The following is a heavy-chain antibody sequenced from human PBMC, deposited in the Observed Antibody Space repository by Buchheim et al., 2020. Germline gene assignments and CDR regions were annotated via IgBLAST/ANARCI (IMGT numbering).Heavy chain of an antibody. J-gene: IGHJ4*02. CDR2: IDPSDSYT. CDR1: GYSFTSNW. V-gene: IGHV5-10-1*01. Sequence: EVQLVQSGAEVKKPGESLTISCKASGYSFTSNWISWVRQMPGKGLEWMGRIDPSDSYTNYSPSFQGHVTISLDKSISTAYLHLSSLKASDTAMYYCARHRRGIVVAEYDYWGQGTL. CDR3: ARHRRGIVVAEYDY. D-gene: IGHD6-19*01.